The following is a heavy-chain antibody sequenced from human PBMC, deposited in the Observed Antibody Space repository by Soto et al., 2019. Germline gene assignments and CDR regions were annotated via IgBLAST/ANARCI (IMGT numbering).Heavy chain of an antibody. J-gene: IGHJ5*02. D-gene: IGHD6-13*01. CDR3: VRRHVSATGIDWFDP. Sequence: ASVKVSCKASGYTFTSYGIHWVRQAPGQRLEWMGWINAANGDTKYSPKFQARVTITRDTTASTAYMELSSLRSEDTAVYYCVRRHVSATGIDWFDPWGQGTLVTVSS. CDR1: GYTFTSYG. CDR2: INAANGDT. V-gene: IGHV1-3*01.